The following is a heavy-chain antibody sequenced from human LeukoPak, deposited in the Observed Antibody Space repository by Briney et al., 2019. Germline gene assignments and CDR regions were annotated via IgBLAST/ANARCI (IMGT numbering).Heavy chain of an antibody. CDR1: GFSLSTSGVG. D-gene: IGHD6-13*01. Sequence: ESGPTLVKRTQTLTLTCTFSGFSLSTSGVGVGWIRQPPGKALEWLALIYWNDDKRYKSSLKSRLTIAKDTSKNQVVLTMTNVDLVDTATYYCARSRVADGYFDSWGQGTLVTVSS. V-gene: IGHV2-5*01. J-gene: IGHJ4*02. CDR3: ARSRVADGYFDS. CDR2: IYWNDDK.